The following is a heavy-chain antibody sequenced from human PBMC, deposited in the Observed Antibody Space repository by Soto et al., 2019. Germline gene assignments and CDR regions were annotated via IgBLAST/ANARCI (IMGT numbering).Heavy chain of an antibody. CDR1: GGSISNRGDY. Sequence: SEPMSLRCTVSGGSISNRGDYCSLIHQHPGKGLEWIGYIYYSGSTYYNPSLKSRVTISVDTSKNQFSLKLSSVTAADTAVYYFARTIGVVPAAYYFDFWGKGTLVTVSS. CDR3: ARTIGVVPAAYYFDF. J-gene: IGHJ4*02. D-gene: IGHD2-2*01. CDR2: IYYSGST. V-gene: IGHV4-31*03.